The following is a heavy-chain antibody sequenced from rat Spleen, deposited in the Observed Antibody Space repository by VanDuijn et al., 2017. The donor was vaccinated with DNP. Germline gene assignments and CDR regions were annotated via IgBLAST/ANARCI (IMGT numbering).Heavy chain of an antibody. J-gene: IGHJ2*01. CDR3: TRATGFDY. CDR2: ITTGGGT. Sequence: EVQLVESGGGLVQPGRSLKLSCAASGFTFSDYGMAWVRQVPSKGLEWVASITTGGGTYYRDSVRGRFTISRDNAEDTLFLQMNSLRSEETATYYCTRATGFDYWGQGVMVTVSS. V-gene: IGHV5S13*01. CDR1: GFTFSDYG. D-gene: IGHD4-2*01.